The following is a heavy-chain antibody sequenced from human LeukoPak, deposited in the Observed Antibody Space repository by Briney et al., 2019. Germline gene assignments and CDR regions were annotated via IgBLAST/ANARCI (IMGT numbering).Heavy chain of an antibody. CDR3: ARGHQLLRYFDY. V-gene: IGHV4-34*01. CDR2: INHSGST. Sequence: SETLSPTCAVYGGSFSGYYWSWIRQPPGKGLEWIGEINHSGSTNYNPSLKSRVTISVDTSKNQFSLKLSSVTAADTAVYYCARGHQLLRYFDYWGQGTLVTVSS. D-gene: IGHD2-2*01. J-gene: IGHJ4*02. CDR1: GGSFSGYY.